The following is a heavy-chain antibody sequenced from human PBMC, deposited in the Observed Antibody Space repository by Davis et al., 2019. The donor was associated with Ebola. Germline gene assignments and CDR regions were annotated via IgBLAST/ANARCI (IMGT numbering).Heavy chain of an antibody. Sequence: ASVKVSCKASGYTFTGFYIHWARQAPGQGLEWMGWINPNSGGTNYAQKFQGWVTMTRDTSISTAYMELSRLRSDDTAVYYCARGGYSYGYYYYGMDVWGQGTTVTVSS. CDR2: INPNSGGT. CDR1: GYTFTGFY. V-gene: IGHV1-2*04. J-gene: IGHJ6*02. D-gene: IGHD5-18*01. CDR3: ARGGYSYGYYYYGMDV.